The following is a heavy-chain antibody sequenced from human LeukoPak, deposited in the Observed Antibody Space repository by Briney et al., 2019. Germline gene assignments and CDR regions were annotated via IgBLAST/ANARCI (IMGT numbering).Heavy chain of an antibody. V-gene: IGHV3-9*01. J-gene: IGHJ4*02. CDR3: AKDKYGVDTASLFDY. CDR2: ISWNSGSI. CDR1: GFTIDDYA. D-gene: IGHD5-18*01. Sequence: SLRLSCAASGFTIDDYAMHWVRQAPGKGLEWVSGISWNSGSIGYADSVKGRFTISRDNAKNSLYLQMNSLRAEDTALYYCAKDKYGVDTASLFDYWGQGTLVTVSS.